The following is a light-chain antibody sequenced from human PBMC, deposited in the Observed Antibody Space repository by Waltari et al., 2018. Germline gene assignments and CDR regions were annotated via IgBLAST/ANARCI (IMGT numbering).Light chain of an antibody. J-gene: IGLJ1*01. CDR2: SNN. CDR1: SSNIGSHT. V-gene: IGLV1-44*01. Sequence: QSVLTQPPSASGTPGHRVTISCSGSSSNIGSHTVNWYQQLPGTAPKLLISSNNQRPSGVPDRFSGSKSDTSGSLAISGLQSEDEADYYCAAWDGSLNGYVFGTGTKVTVL. CDR3: AAWDGSLNGYV.